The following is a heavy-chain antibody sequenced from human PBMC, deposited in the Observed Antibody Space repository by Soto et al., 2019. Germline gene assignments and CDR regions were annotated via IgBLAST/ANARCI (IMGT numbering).Heavy chain of an antibody. CDR2: IYHSGNT. CDR3: ARDFYYDDSTYYLTPWNY. V-gene: IGHV4-30-2*01. CDR1: GGSISSGGYS. Sequence: SETLSLTCAVSGGSISSGGYSWSWIRQPPGKGLEWIGYIYHSGNTNYNPSLKSRVTISVDKSNNQFSLHLTSVSAADTAVYFCARDFYYDDSTYYLTPWNYWSQGTLVTVSS. D-gene: IGHD3-22*01. J-gene: IGHJ4*02.